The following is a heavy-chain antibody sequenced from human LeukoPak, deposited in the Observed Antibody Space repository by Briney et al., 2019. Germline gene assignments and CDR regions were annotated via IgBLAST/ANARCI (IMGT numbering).Heavy chain of an antibody. Sequence: ASVKVSCKASGYTLIDSHLSWVRQAPGQGLQWMGWIKSNSGGIKYAQEFQGRVIMTRDTSINTAYMELSSLRSDDTAIYYCARDPVDGYSHFDFWGQGTLVTVSS. V-gene: IGHV1-2*02. J-gene: IGHJ4*02. CDR2: IKSNSGGI. CDR3: ARDPVDGYSHFDF. CDR1: GYTLIDSH. D-gene: IGHD5-24*01.